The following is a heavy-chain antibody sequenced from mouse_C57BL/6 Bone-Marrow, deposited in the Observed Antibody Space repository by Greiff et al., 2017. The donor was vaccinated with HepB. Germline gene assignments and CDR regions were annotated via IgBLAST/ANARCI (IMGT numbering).Heavy chain of an antibody. CDR3: ASRRRWTGYAMDY. CDR2: IYPGSGST. V-gene: IGHV1-55*01. CDR1: GYTFTSYW. Sequence: VQLQQPGAELVKPGASVKMSRKASGYTFTSYWITWVKQRPGQGLEWIGDIYPGSGSTNYNEKFKSKATLTVDTSSSTAYMQLSSLTSEDSAVYYCASRRRWTGYAMDYWGQGTSVTVSS. J-gene: IGHJ4*01. D-gene: IGHD2-12*01.